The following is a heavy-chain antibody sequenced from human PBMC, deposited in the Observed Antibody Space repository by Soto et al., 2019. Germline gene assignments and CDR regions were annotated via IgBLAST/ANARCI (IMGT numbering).Heavy chain of an antibody. CDR3: AKVSITFGGVIQTAFDY. V-gene: IGHV3-23*01. CDR2: ISGSGGST. D-gene: IGHD3-16*02. Sequence: EVQLLESGGGLVQPGGSLRLSCAASGFTFSSYAMSWVRQAPGKGLEWVSAISGSGGSTYYADSVKGRFTISRDNSKNTLYLQMNSLRAEDTAVYYCAKVSITFGGVIQTAFDYWGQGTLVTVSS. CDR1: GFTFSSYA. J-gene: IGHJ4*02.